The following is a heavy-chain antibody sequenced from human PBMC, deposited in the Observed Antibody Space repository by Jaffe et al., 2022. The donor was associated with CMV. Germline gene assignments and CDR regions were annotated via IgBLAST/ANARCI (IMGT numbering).Heavy chain of an antibody. V-gene: IGHV4-34*02. CDR3: ARGLSGWNKD. J-gene: IGHJ4*02. Sequence: QVQLQQWGAGLLKPSETLSLTCVVYGGPLSGYYWSWIRQPPGKGLEWIGEINHSGSTSYNPSLKSRVTVSVETSKNQFSLKLSSVTAADTAVYYCARGLSGWNKDWGQGTLVTVSS. CDR1: GGPLSGYY. D-gene: IGHD6-19*01. CDR2: INHSGST.